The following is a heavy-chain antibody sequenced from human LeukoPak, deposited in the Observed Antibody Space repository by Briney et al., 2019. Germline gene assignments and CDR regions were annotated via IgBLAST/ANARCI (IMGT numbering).Heavy chain of an antibody. CDR1: GFTFSSYA. V-gene: IGHV3-30-3*01. D-gene: IGHD2-15*01. J-gene: IGHJ6*02. CDR2: ISYDGSNI. CDR3: ARDRGYSHFYGIGV. Sequence: GGSLRLSCPASGFTFSSYAMHWVRQAPGKGLEWVAVISYDGSNIFYADSVKGRLTISRDNSKNILFLEMNGLRGDDTSVYYCARDRGYSHFYGIGVWGQGTTVTVSS.